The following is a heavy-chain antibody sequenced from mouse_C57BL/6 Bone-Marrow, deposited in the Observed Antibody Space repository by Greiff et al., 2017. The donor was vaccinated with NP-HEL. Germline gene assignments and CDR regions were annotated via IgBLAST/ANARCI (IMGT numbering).Heavy chain of an antibody. V-gene: IGHV1-69*01. Sequence: VQLQESGAELVMPGASVKLSCKASGYTFTSYWMHWVKQRPGQGLEWIGEIDPSDSYTNYNQKFKGKSTLTVDKSSSTAYMQLSSLTSEDSAVYYCARWGGYYDCYWYFDVWGTGTTVTVSS. CDR2: IDPSDSYT. CDR3: ARWGGYYDCYWYFDV. J-gene: IGHJ1*03. D-gene: IGHD2-4*01. CDR1: GYTFTSYW.